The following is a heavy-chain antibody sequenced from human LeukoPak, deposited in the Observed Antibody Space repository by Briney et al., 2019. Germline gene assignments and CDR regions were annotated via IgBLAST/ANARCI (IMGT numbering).Heavy chain of an antibody. Sequence: GGSLRLSCAASGFTFSRYAMHWVRQAPGKGLDWVAVISYDGSNKYYADSVKGRFTISRDNSKHTLYLQMNSLRAEDTAVYYCARDGITMVRGVIINGGFDYWGQGTLVTVSS. CDR3: ARDGITMVRGVIINGGFDY. CDR1: GFTFSRYA. CDR2: ISYDGSNK. V-gene: IGHV3-30*04. J-gene: IGHJ4*02. D-gene: IGHD3-10*01.